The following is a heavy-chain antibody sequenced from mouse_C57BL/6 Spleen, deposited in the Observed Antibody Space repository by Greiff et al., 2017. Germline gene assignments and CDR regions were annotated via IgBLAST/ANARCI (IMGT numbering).Heavy chain of an antibody. V-gene: IGHV1-31*01. Sequence: EVKLMESGPELVKPGASVKISCKASGYSFTGYYMHWVKQSHGNILDWIGYIYPYNGVSSYNQKLKVKATVTVDKSSSTAYMELRSRTSEDSAVYYCSRRDYYGSRDWYFDVWGTGTTVTVSS. CDR2: IYPYNGVS. J-gene: IGHJ1*03. CDR3: SRRDYYGSRDWYFDV. CDR1: GYSFTGYY. D-gene: IGHD1-1*01.